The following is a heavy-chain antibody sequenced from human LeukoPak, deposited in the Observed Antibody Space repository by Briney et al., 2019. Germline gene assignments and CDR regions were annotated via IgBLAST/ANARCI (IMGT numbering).Heavy chain of an antibody. CDR1: GGSISSYY. CDR2: IYYSGST. J-gene: IGHJ5*02. V-gene: IGHV4-59*12. CDR3: ARVGCSSTSCYWYNWFDP. Sequence: SETLSLTCTVSGGSISSYYWSWIRQPPGKGLEWIGYIYYSGSTNYNPSLKSRVTMSVDTSKNQFSLKLSSVTAADTAVYYCARVGCSSTSCYWYNWFDPWGQGTLVTVSS. D-gene: IGHD2-2*01.